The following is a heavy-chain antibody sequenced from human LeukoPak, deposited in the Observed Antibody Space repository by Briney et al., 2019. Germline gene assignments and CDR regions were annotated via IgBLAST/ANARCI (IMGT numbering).Heavy chain of an antibody. V-gene: IGHV3-53*01. Sequence: GGSLRLSCAASGFTVSSNYMSWVRQAPGKGLEWVSVIYSGGSTYYADSVKGRFTISRDNSKNTLYLQMNSLRAEDTAVYYCARDPRGSSSPEDFQHWGQGTLVTVSS. J-gene: IGHJ1*01. CDR1: GFTVSSNY. D-gene: IGHD6-13*01. CDR2: IYSGGST. CDR3: ARDPRGSSSPEDFQH.